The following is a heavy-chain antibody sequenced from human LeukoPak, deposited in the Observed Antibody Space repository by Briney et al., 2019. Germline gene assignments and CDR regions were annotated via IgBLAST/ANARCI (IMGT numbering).Heavy chain of an antibody. J-gene: IGHJ6*03. CDR1: GFTFSSYA. V-gene: IGHV3-23*01. CDR2: IRGSGGST. CDR3: AKQGSDYDFWSGGYYMDV. D-gene: IGHD3-3*01. Sequence: GGSLRLSCAASGFTFSSYAVSWVRQAPGKGLEWVSAIRGSGGSTYYADSVKGRFTISRDNSKNTLYLQMISLRAEDTAVYYCAKQGSDYDFWSGGYYMDVWGKGTTVTVSS.